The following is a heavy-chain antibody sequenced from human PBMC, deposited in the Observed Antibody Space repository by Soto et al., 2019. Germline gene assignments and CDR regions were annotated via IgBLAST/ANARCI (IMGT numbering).Heavy chain of an antibody. Sequence: SETHSHTSTFSDGSIISYYWSWLRQPPGKGLEWIGYIYDSGSTLYNPPLKSRVTISVDRPNNQFSLKLRSVTAADTAIYYCAGDIRSGSYRFDYWGQGTLVTVSS. V-gene: IGHV4-59*08. J-gene: IGHJ4*02. CDR3: AGDIRSGSYRFDY. D-gene: IGHD1-26*01. CDR2: IYDSGST. CDR1: DGSIISYY.